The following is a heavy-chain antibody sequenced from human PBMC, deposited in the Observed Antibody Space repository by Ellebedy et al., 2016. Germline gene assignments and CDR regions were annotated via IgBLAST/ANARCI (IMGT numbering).Heavy chain of an antibody. CDR2: FDPEDGET. D-gene: IGHD3-22*01. V-gene: IGHV1-24*01. CDR1: GYTLTELS. Sequence: ASVKVSXXVSGYTLTELSMHWVRQAPGKGLEWMGGFDPEDGETIYAQKFQGRVTMTEDTSTDTAYMELSSLRSDDTAVYYCARGRRYYDNSGFDYWGQGTLVTVSS. CDR3: ARGRRYYDNSGFDY. J-gene: IGHJ4*02.